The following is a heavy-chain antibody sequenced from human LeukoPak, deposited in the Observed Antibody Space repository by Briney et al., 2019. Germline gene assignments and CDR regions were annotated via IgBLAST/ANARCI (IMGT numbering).Heavy chain of an antibody. J-gene: IGHJ4*02. CDR3: ARSSSGYYAFFDY. CDR2: IYYSGST. CDR1: GFSFSVYW. D-gene: IGHD3-22*01. V-gene: IGHV4-38-2*01. Sequence: PGGSLRLSCAASGFSFSVYWMHWVRQAPGKGLEWIGSIYYSGSTYYNPSLKSRVTISVDTSKNQFSLKLSSVTAADTAVYYCARSSSGYYAFFDYWGQGTLVTVSS.